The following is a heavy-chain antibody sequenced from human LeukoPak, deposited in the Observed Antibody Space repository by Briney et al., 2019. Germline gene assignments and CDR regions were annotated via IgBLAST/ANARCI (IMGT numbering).Heavy chain of an antibody. CDR1: GGSISSYY. V-gene: IGHV4-59*01. CDR2: IYYSGST. D-gene: IGHD1-26*01. Sequence: PSETLSLTCTVSGGSISSYYWSWIRQPPGKRLEWIGYIYYSGSTNYNPSLKSRVTISVDTSKNQFSLKLSSVTAADTAVYYCARGGSRYPEDYWGQGTLVTVSS. CDR3: ARGGSRYPEDY. J-gene: IGHJ4*02.